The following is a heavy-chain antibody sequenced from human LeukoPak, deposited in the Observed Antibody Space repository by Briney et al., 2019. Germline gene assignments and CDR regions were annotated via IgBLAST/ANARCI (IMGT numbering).Heavy chain of an antibody. V-gene: IGHV4-4*07. CDR3: ARVSSTVTTWYYYYYMDV. CDR2: ISTSGST. J-gene: IGHJ6*03. CDR1: GFTFSSYG. D-gene: IGHD4-11*01. Sequence: GSLRLSCAASGFTFSSYGMSWIRQPAGKGLESIGHISTSGSTNYNPSLKSRVTMSVDTSKNQFSLKLSSVTAADTAVYYCARVSSTVTTWYYYYYMDVWGKGTTVTVSS.